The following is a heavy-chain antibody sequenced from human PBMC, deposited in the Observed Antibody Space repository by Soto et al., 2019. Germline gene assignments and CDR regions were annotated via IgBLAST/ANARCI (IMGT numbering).Heavy chain of an antibody. J-gene: IGHJ6*02. D-gene: IGHD2-2*01. Sequence: GGSLRLSCAASGFTFSSYAMHWVRQAPGKGLEWVAVISYDGSNKYYADSVKGRFTISRDNSKNTLYLRMNSLRAEDTAVYYCARDRCSSTSCYFYYYYGMDVWGQGTTVTVSS. CDR1: GFTFSSYA. V-gene: IGHV3-30-3*01. CDR3: ARDRCSSTSCYFYYYYGMDV. CDR2: ISYDGSNK.